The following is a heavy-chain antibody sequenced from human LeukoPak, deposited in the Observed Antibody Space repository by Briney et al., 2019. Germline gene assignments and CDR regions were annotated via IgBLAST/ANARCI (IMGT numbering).Heavy chain of an antibody. CDR3: ARVTGYMIEDYFDY. V-gene: IGHV4-59*01. D-gene: IGHD3-22*01. J-gene: IGHJ4*02. CDR1: GGSISSYY. CDR2: IYYSGSA. Sequence: SETLSLTYTVSGGSISSYYWSWIRQPPGKGLEWIGYIYYSGSANYNSSLRSRVTISVDTSKNQFSLKLRSVTAADTAVYYCARVTGYMIEDYFDYWGQGTLVTVSS.